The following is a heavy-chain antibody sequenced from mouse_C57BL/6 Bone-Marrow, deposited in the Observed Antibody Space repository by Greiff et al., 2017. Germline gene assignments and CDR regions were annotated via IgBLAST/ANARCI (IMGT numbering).Heavy chain of an antibody. CDR1: GFTFSSYT. J-gene: IGHJ4*01. CDR3: ARQGVYYFYAMDY. Sequence: EVQGVESGGGLVKPGGSLKLSCAASGFTFSSYTMSWVRQTPEKRLEWVATISGGGGNTYYPDSVKGRFTISRDNAKNTLYLQMSSLRSEDTALYYCARQGVYYFYAMDYWGQGTSVTVSS. CDR2: ISGGGGNT. V-gene: IGHV5-9*01. D-gene: IGHD2-1*01.